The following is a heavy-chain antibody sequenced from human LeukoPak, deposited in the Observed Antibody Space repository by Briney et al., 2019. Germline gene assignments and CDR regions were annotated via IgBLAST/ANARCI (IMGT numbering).Heavy chain of an antibody. CDR2: IYSGGST. D-gene: IGHD2-2*01. CDR1: GGSISSVGYY. Sequence: ETLSLTCTVSGGSISSVGYYWSWVRQAPGKGLEWVSVIYSGGSTYYADSVKGRFTISRDNSKNTLYLQMNSLTAEDTAVYYCARVGVVPAAIPDGFDIWGQGTMVTVSS. CDR3: ARVGVVPAAIPDGFDI. J-gene: IGHJ3*02. V-gene: IGHV3-53*01.